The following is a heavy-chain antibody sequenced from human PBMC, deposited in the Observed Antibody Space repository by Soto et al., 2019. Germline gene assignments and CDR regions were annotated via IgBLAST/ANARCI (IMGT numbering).Heavy chain of an antibody. Sequence: SVKVSCKASGGTFSSYAISWVRQAPGQGLEWMGGIIPIFGTANYAQKFQGRVTITADESTSTAYMELSSLRSEDTAVYYCATTRFLEDCISTSCYGMDVWGQGTTVTVSS. CDR3: ATTRFLEDCISTSCYGMDV. J-gene: IGHJ6*02. D-gene: IGHD2-2*01. CDR2: IIPIFGTA. CDR1: GGTFSSYA. V-gene: IGHV1-69*13.